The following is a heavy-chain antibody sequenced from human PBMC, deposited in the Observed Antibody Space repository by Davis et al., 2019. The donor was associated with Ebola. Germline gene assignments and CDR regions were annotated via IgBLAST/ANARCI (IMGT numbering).Heavy chain of an antibody. D-gene: IGHD3-3*01. CDR1: GGSFSGYY. V-gene: IGHV4-34*01. CDR2: INHSGST. J-gene: IGHJ5*02. Sequence: PSETLSLTCAVYGGSFSGYYWSWIRQPQGKGLEWIGEINHSGSTNYNPSLKSRVTISVDTSKNQFSLKLSSVTAADTAVYYCAKGRITIFGDYIEWGNWFDPWGQGTLVTVSS. CDR3: AKGRITIFGDYIEWGNWFDP.